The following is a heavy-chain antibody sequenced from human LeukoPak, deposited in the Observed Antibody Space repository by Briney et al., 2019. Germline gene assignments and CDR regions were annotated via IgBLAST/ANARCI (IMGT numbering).Heavy chain of an antibody. D-gene: IGHD1-1*01. CDR2: ISGSGGST. V-gene: IGHV3-23*01. J-gene: IGHJ4*02. CDR3: AKVYVGTLGY. Sequence: GGSLRLSCAASGLTFRLYGMHWVRQAPGKGLEWVSAISGSGGSTYYADSVKGRFTISRDNSKNTLYLQMNSLRAEDTAVYYCAKVYVGTLGYWGQGTLVTVSS. CDR1: GLTFRLYG.